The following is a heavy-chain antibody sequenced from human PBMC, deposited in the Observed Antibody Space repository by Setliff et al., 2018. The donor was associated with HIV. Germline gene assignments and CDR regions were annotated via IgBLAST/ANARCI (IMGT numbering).Heavy chain of an antibody. Sequence: TLSLTCAVSGGSLSGYYWTWIRQTPEKGLQWIGEINDGGNTNDSPSLKSRVSMSVDTSKNQFSLRLISVTAADTAVYYCARRPISPFTLTTGMLDPWGQGIRVTVS. CDR3: ARRPISPFTLTTGMLDP. D-gene: IGHD4-17*01. V-gene: IGHV4-34*01. J-gene: IGHJ5*02. CDR1: GGSLSGYY. CDR2: INDGGNT.